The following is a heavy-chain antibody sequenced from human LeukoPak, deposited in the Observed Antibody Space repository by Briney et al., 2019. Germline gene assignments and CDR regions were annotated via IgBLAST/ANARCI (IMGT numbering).Heavy chain of an antibody. V-gene: IGHV3-74*01. D-gene: IGHD5-18*01. CDR1: GCTFSSHW. Sequence: GGSLRLSCAASGCTFSSHWMHWVRQAPGKGLVWVSRINSDGSSISYADSVKGRFTISRDNAKNTLYLQMNSLRAEDTAVYYCARDLQLWTTSDTRWGAQVGYWGQGTLVTVSS. J-gene: IGHJ4*02. CDR2: INSDGSSI. CDR3: ARDLQLWTTSDTRWGAQVGY.